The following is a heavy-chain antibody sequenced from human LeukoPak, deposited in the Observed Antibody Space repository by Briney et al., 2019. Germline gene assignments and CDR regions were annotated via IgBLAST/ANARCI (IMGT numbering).Heavy chain of an antibody. V-gene: IGHV1-24*01. CDR3: ATGAIVFDY. CDR2: VGHEDGTT. CDR1: GFTPSKIS. Sequence: ASVKVSCKVSGFTPSKISIDWVRQAPGKGLEWMGRVGHEDGTTVHAQKFQGRFNMTVDTATDTAYMEMSSLTSEDTAIYYCATGAIVFDYWGQGTLVTVSS. D-gene: IGHD3-22*01. J-gene: IGHJ4*02.